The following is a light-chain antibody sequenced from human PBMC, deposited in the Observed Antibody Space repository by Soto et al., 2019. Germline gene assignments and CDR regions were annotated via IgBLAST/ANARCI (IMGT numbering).Light chain of an antibody. CDR1: SSDVGGYNY. CDR3: SSYTTISTRYV. Sequence: QSALTQPASVSGSPGQSITISCTGTSSDVGGYNYVSWYQHHPGKAPKLMIYEVNNRPSGASYRFSGSKCGNTASLTISGLQAEDEADYYCSSYTTISTRYVLGPGTKLTVL. V-gene: IGLV2-14*01. J-gene: IGLJ1*01. CDR2: EVN.